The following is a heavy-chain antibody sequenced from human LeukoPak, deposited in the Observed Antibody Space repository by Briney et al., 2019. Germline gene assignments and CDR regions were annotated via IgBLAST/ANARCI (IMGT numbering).Heavy chain of an antibody. CDR3: AKIKQQLVYFDY. CDR1: GYTFTGYY. CDR2: INPNSGGT. J-gene: IGHJ4*02. V-gene: IGHV1-2*02. D-gene: IGHD6-13*01. Sequence: ASVKVSCKASGYTFTGYYMHWVRQAPGQGLERMGWINPNSGGTNYAQKFQGRVTMTRDTSISTAYMELSSLRSDDTAVYYCAKIKQQLVYFDYWGQGTLVTVSS.